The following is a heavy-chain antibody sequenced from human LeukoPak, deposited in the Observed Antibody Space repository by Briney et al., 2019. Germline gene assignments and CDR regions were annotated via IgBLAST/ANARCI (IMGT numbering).Heavy chain of an antibody. CDR1: GYTLTELS. D-gene: IGHD6-13*01. J-gene: IGHJ4*02. V-gene: IGHV1-24*01. CDR3: ATADPMAGSSSSPAFDY. Sequence: ASVKVSCKVSGYTLTELSMHWVRQAPGKGLEWMGGFDPEDGETIYAQKFQGRVTITEDTSTDTAYMELSSLRSEDTAVYYCATADPMAGSSSSPAFDYWGQGTLVTVSS. CDR2: FDPEDGET.